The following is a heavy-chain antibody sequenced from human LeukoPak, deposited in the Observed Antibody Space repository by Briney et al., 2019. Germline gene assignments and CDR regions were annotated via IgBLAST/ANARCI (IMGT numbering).Heavy chain of an antibody. Sequence: SETLSLTCNVSGGSISSSSSYWGWIRQPPGKGLEWIGSIYYSGTTYYNPSLQSRVTISVDTSKNHFSLNLSSMTAADTAVYYCARRRLYYPFDPWGQGTLVTVSS. CDR3: ARRRLYYPFDP. J-gene: IGHJ5*02. CDR2: IYYSGTT. CDR1: GGSISSSSSY. V-gene: IGHV4-39*02. D-gene: IGHD3-10*01.